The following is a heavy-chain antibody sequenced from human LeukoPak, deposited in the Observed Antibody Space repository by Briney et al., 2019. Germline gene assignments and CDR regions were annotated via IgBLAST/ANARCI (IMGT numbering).Heavy chain of an antibody. D-gene: IGHD4-17*01. CDR3: ARDGDYGYYYYMDV. CDR2: INPNSGDT. CDR1: GYTFIGYY. V-gene: IGHV1-2*02. J-gene: IGHJ6*03. Sequence: ASVKVSCKTSGYTFIGYYIHWVRQAPGQGLEWMGWINPNSGDTNYAQKFQGRVSMTGDTSISTAYMELSRLRSDDTAVYYCARDGDYGYYYYMDVWGKGTTVTISS.